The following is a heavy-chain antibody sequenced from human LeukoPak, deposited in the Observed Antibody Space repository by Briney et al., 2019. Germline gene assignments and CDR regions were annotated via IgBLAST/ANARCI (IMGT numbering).Heavy chain of an antibody. D-gene: IGHD4-23*01. CDR1: GFTFSGFG. V-gene: IGHV3-33*01. CDR2: IWYDGSNK. Sequence: PGGSLRLSCAASGFTFSGFGMHWVRQVPGKGLEWVAVIWYDGSNKYYADSVKGRFTISRDNPKNTLYVQMNSLRAEDTAVYYCARGRGADYGGNSGYFDYWGQGTLVTVSS. CDR3: ARGRGADYGGNSGYFDY. J-gene: IGHJ4*02.